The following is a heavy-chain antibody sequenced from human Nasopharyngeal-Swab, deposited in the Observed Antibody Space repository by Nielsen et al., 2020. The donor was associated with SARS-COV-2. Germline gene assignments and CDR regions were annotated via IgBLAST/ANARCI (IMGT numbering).Heavy chain of an antibody. V-gene: IGHV4-34*01. CDR3: ARGRVPAAIDY. CDR1: GGSFSGYY. D-gene: IGHD2-2*01. CDR2: INHSGST. Sequence: SQTLSLTRAVHGGSFSGYYWSWIRQPPGKGLEWIGEINHSGSTNYNPSLKSRVTISVDTSKNQFSLKLSSVTAADTAVYYCARGRVPAAIDYWGQGTLVTVSS. J-gene: IGHJ4*02.